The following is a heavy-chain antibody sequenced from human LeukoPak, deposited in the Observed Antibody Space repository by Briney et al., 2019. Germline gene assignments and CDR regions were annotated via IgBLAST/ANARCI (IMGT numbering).Heavy chain of an antibody. CDR2: TSGDGSTT. D-gene: IGHD2-15*01. Sequence: GGSLRLSCAASGSTFSTYWMHWVRQAPGEGLVWVSRTSGDGSTTNYADSVKGRFTISRDNAKNTLHLQMNSLRAEDTAVYYCTRRVDTTRWYDPWGQGTLVTVSS. CDR1: GSTFSTYW. CDR3: TRRVDTTRWYDP. J-gene: IGHJ5*02. V-gene: IGHV3-74*01.